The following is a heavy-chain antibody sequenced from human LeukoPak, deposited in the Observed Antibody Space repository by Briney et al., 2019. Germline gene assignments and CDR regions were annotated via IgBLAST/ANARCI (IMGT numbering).Heavy chain of an antibody. CDR1: GFTFSSYG. CDR3: ARALWSGPVYYGMDV. Sequence: GGSLRLSCAASGFTFSSYGMHWVRQAPGRGLEWVSSISSTSSYIYYADSMKGRFTISRDNAKNSLYLQMNSLRAEDTAVYYCARALWSGPVYYGMDVWGQGTTVTVSS. CDR2: ISSTSSYI. V-gene: IGHV3-21*06. D-gene: IGHD3-10*01. J-gene: IGHJ6*02.